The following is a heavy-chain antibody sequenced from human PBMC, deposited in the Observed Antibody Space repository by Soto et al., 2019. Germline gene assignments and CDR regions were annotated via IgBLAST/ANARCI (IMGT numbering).Heavy chain of an antibody. D-gene: IGHD2-15*01. CDR3: ATAKLRQAFDY. J-gene: IGHJ4*02. CDR2: ITPFNGNT. CDR1: GYTFTYRY. Sequence: ASVKVSCKASGYTFTYRYLHWVRQAPGQALEWMGWITPFNGNTNYAQKFQDRVTITRDRSMSTAYMELSSLRSEDTAMYYCATAKLRQAFDYWGQGTLVTVSS. V-gene: IGHV1-45*02.